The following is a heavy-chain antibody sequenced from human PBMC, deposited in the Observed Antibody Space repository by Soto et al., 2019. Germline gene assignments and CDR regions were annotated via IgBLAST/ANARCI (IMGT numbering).Heavy chain of an antibody. J-gene: IGHJ5*02. Sequence: QVQLQESGPGLVKPSQTLSLTCTVSGGSISRGAYYWSWIRQHPGKGLEWIGYIDYSGSTYYNPSLKSRVTISVDTSKNQFSLKLRSVMAADTAMYYCARDRKDGYNLPTGWVDPWGQGTLVTVSS. V-gene: IGHV4-31*03. CDR1: GGSISRGAYY. D-gene: IGHD5-12*01. CDR2: IDYSGST. CDR3: ARDRKDGYNLPTGWVDP.